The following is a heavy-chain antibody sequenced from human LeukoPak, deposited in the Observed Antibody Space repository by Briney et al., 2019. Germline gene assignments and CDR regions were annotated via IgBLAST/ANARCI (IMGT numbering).Heavy chain of an antibody. CDR2: ISSSSSYT. Sequence: GGSLRLSCAASGFTFSDYYMSWIRQAPGKGLEWVSYISSSSSYTNYADSVKGRFTISRDNAKNSLYLQMNSLRAEDTAVYYCARGRYYYDSRGAFDYWGQGTLVTVSS. V-gene: IGHV3-11*06. CDR3: ARGRYYYDSRGAFDY. J-gene: IGHJ4*02. CDR1: GFTFSDYY. D-gene: IGHD3-22*01.